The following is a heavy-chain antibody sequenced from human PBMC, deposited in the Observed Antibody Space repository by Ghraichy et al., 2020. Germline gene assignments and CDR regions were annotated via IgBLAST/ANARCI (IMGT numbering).Heavy chain of an antibody. J-gene: IGHJ3*02. CDR1: GYSFTSYW. V-gene: IGHV5-51*01. CDR2: IYPGDSDT. D-gene: IGHD2-2*01. CDR3: ARSLGYCSSTSCLENAFDI. Sequence: GESLNISCKGSGYSFTSYWIGWVRQMPGKGLEWMGIIYPGDSDTRYSPSFQGQVTISADKSISTAYLQWSSLKASDTAMYYCARSLGYCSSTSCLENAFDIWGQGTMVTVSS.